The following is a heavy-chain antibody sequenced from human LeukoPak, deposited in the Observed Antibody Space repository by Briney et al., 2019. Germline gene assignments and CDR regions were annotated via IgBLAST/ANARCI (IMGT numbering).Heavy chain of an antibody. V-gene: IGHV3-30*02. CDR2: IRYDGSNK. CDR3: ANLRSRIFDY. Sequence: GGSLRLSCAASGFTFSSYGMHWVRQAPGKGLEWVAFIRYDGSNKYYADSVKGRFTISRDNSKNTLYLQMNSLRAEDTAVYYCANLRSRIFDYWGQGTLVTVSS. J-gene: IGHJ4*02. D-gene: IGHD5/OR15-5a*01. CDR1: GFTFSSYG.